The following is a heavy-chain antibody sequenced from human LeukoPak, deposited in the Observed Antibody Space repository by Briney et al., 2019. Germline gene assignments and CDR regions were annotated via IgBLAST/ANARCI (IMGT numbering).Heavy chain of an antibody. CDR1: GFTFDDYA. J-gene: IGHJ4*02. V-gene: IGHV3-43*02. Sequence: PGGSLRLSCAASGFTFDDYALHWVRQPPGKGLEWVSLISGDGSTTHYADSVKGRLTISRDNSKKFLYLQMNSLRTEDSALYYCAKGSGAAGGLDNWGQGTLVTVSS. D-gene: IGHD6-13*01. CDR3: AKGSGAAGGLDN. CDR2: ISGDGSTT.